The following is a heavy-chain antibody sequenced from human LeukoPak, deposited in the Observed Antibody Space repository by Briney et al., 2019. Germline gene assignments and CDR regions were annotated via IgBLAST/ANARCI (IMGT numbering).Heavy chain of an antibody. CDR3: ARDLSDKDAGSYLVY. CDR2: ISAYNGNT. CDR1: GYTFTSYG. J-gene: IGHJ4*02. V-gene: IGHV1-18*01. Sequence: ASVKVSCKASGYTFTSYGISWVRQAPGQGLEWMGWISAYNGNTNYAQKLQGRVTMTTDTSTSTAYMELRSLRSDDTAVYYCARDLSDKDAGSYLVYWGQGTLVTVSS. D-gene: IGHD1-26*01.